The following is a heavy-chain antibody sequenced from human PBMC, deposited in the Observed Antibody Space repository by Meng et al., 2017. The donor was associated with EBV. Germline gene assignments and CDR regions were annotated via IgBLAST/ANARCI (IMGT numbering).Heavy chain of an antibody. CDR1: GYTFTGYY. J-gene: IGHJ4*02. CDR2: INPNSGGT. Sequence: VQVVQSGAGVKKPVATVKGSCKPSGYTFTGYYMHWVRQAPGQGLEWMGRINPNSGGTNYAQKFQGRVTMTRDTSISTAYMELSRLRSDDTAVYYCARVGIAVAGTGDYWGQGTLVTVSS. V-gene: IGHV1-2*06. D-gene: IGHD6-19*01. CDR3: ARVGIAVAGTGDY.